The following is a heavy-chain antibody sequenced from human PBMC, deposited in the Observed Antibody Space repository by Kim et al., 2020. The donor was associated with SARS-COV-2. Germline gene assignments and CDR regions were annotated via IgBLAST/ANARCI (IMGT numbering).Heavy chain of an antibody. V-gene: IGHV5-10-1*01. CDR3: ARHSSLLNWNDYVFDY. CDR1: GYSFTSYW. Sequence: GESLKISCKGSGYSFTSYWISWVRQMPGKGLEWMGRIDPSDSYTNYSPSFQGHVTISADKSISTAYLQWSSLKASDTAMYYCARHSSLLNWNDYVFDYWGQGTLVTVSS. CDR2: IDPSDSYT. J-gene: IGHJ4*02. D-gene: IGHD1-20*01.